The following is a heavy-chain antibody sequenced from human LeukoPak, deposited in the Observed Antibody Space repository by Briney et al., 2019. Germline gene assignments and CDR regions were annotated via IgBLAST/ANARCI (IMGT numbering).Heavy chain of an antibody. D-gene: IGHD6-19*01. V-gene: IGHV3-15*01. CDR1: GFTFSNAW. CDR3: TTGIAVAGPYYYYYYGMDV. CDR2: IKSKTDGGTT. Sequence: GGSLRLSCAASGFTFSNAWMSWVRQAPGKGLEWVGRIKSKTDGGTTDYAAPVKGRFTISRDDSKNTLYLQMNSLKTEDTAVYYCTTGIAVAGPYYYYYYGMDVWGQGTTVTVSS. J-gene: IGHJ6*02.